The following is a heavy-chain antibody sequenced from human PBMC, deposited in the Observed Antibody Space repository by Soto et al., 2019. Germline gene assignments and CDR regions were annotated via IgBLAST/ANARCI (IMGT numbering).Heavy chain of an antibody. Sequence: RRLSCAASGFTFSSYAMSWVRQAPGKGLEWVSAISGSGGSTYYADSVKGRFTISRDNSKNTLYLQMNSLRAEDTAVYYCAKGPYSNYAWFDPWGQGTLVTVSS. V-gene: IGHV3-23*01. CDR3: AKGPYSNYAWFDP. CDR2: ISGSGGST. D-gene: IGHD4-4*01. J-gene: IGHJ5*02. CDR1: GFTFSSYA.